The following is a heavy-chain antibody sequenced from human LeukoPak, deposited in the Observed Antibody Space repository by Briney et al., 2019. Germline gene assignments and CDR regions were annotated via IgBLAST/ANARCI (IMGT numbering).Heavy chain of an antibody. Sequence: SETLSLTCTVSGDSISGFYWSWIRQPPGKGLEWIGYIYYSGSTNYNPSLKSRVTISVDTSKSQFSLKLTTMTAADTAVYYCARRRYTSGYLDYWGQGTLVTVSS. J-gene: IGHJ4*02. V-gene: IGHV4-59*08. CDR2: IYYSGST. CDR1: GDSISGFY. D-gene: IGHD3-22*01. CDR3: ARRRYTSGYLDY.